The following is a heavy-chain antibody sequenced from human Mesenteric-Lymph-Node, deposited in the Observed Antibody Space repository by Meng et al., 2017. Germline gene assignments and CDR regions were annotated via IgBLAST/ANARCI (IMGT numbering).Heavy chain of an antibody. CDR2: DGSGT. CDR1: GFTFSNYW. V-gene: IGHV3-74*01. J-gene: IGHJ4*02. D-gene: IGHD2-2*01. Sequence: GESLKISCAASGFTFSNYWMHWVRQAPGKGLVWVSRDGSGTSYADSVKGRFTISRDNAKKSLHLQMNSLRAEDTAVYYCARGTSGRNVGYFDYWGQGTLVTVSS. CDR3: ARGTSGRNVGYFDY.